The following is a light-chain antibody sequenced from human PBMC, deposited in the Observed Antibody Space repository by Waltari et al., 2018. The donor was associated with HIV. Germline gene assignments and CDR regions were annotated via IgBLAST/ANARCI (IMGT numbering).Light chain of an antibody. V-gene: IGLV1-47*01. J-gene: IGLJ2*01. CDR2: TNN. CDR1: TSNVGRQY. Sequence: QPVLTQTPSMSGTPGQRVTIPCSGRTSNVGRQYVYWYQQFPGTTPTLVIHTNNQRPSGVPDRFSASTSATSAFLAINSLRSEDEAIYFCAAWDDGLDTPVFGGGTSLTVL. CDR3: AAWDDGLDTPV.